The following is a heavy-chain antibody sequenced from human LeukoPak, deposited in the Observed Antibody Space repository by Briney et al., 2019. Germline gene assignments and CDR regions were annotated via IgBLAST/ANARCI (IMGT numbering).Heavy chain of an antibody. CDR2: ISPNSGNT. V-gene: IGHV1-8*03. D-gene: IGHD2-15*01. CDR3: ARGASRSFDY. J-gene: IGHJ4*02. CDR1: GYTFTGYY. Sequence: ASVKVSCKASGYTFTGYYMHWVRQAPGQGLEWMGWISPNSGNTGYAQKFQGRLTITRITSISTAYMELSSLRSEDTAVYYCARGASRSFDYWGQGTLVTVSS.